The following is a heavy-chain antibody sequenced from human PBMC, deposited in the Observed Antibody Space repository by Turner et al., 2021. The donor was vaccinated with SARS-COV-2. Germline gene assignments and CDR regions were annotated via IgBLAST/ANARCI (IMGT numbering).Heavy chain of an antibody. CDR2: INPNSGGT. D-gene: IGHD5-18*01. J-gene: IGHJ6*02. V-gene: IGHV1-2*02. CDR3: ARGGWDTAMGLLSYYYGMDV. Sequence: QVQRVKSGLGGRKPGASVKVPCKPSGSTFTGYYMHWVRQAPGQGLEWMGWINPNSGGTNYAQKFQGRVTMTMDTSISTAYMELSRLRSDDTAVYYCARGGWDTAMGLLSYYYGMDVWGQGTTVTFSS. CDR1: GSTFTGYY.